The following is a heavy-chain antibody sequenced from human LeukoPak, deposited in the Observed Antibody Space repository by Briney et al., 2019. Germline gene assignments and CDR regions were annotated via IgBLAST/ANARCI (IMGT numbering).Heavy chain of an antibody. CDR1: VFSFTMLI. J-gene: IGHJ4*02. D-gene: IGHD5-12*01. Sequence: GGSLRLSCAPPVFSFTMLITQSVRQAPGKGLEWVAFIRFDGSNQYYADSVKGRFTISRDNSNNTLFLQMNSLRVDDTAVYFCLTRSRASLCGSGGQGTLVTVSS. V-gene: IGHV3-30*02. CDR2: IRFDGSNQ. CDR3: LTRSRASLCGS.